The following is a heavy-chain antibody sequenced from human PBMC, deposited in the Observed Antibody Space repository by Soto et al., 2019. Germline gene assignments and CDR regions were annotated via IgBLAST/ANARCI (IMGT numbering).Heavy chain of an antibody. V-gene: IGHV1-24*01. Sequence: QVQLVQSGAEVKRPGASDMVSCQISGHTLTELSIHWVRQAPGQGLEWVGGFNPEDGEVLSSQSLQGRVTFTQHTVTATVYMELSGLTSDDTAVYYCATPTPLRGTIITNINFDYWGQGTLVTVSS. J-gene: IGHJ4*02. D-gene: IGHD1-7*01. CDR3: ATPTPLRGTIITNINFDY. CDR2: FNPEDGEV. CDR1: GHTLTELS.